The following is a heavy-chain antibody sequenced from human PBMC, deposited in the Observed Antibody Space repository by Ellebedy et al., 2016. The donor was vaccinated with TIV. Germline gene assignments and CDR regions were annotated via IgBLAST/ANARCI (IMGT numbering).Heavy chain of an antibody. D-gene: IGHD6-19*01. J-gene: IGHJ3*02. CDR2: ISGIDRST. Sequence: GESLKISCAASGFTSSNHVMTWVRQAPGKGLEWVSTISGIDRSTYYVDSVKGRFTISIDNSKSTLYLQMNSLRAEDTALYYCAREGYSSGRCGAFDIWGQGTMVTVSS. CDR1: GFTSSNHV. CDR3: AREGYSSGRCGAFDI. V-gene: IGHV3-23*01.